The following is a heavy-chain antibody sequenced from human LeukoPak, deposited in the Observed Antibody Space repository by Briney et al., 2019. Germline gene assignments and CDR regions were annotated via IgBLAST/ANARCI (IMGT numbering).Heavy chain of an antibody. J-gene: IGHJ3*02. Sequence: GGSLRLSCAASGFIFSSYWMYWVRQAPGKGLVWVSCIKNDGSRTSYADSVKGRFTISRDNAKNTLYLQMNSLRAEDTAVYYCAVVAATISILGDGFDIWGQGTMVTVSS. CDR2: IKNDGSRT. D-gene: IGHD2-15*01. V-gene: IGHV3-74*01. CDR3: AVVAATISILGDGFDI. CDR1: GFIFSSYW.